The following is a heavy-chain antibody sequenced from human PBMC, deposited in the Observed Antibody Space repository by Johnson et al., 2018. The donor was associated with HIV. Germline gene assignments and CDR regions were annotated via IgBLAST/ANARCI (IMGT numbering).Heavy chain of an antibody. CDR1: RFTFSSYA. Sequence: QVQLVESGGGVVQPGRSLRLSCAASRFTFSSYAMHWVRQAPGKGLEWVAVIWYDGSNKYYADSVKGRFTVSRDNYKNTLYLQMNSLRAEDTAMYYCATSGLTLGSSSSHAFDIWGQGTMVTVSS. D-gene: IGHD6-6*01. CDR3: ATSGLTLGSSSSHAFDI. V-gene: IGHV3-30*04. J-gene: IGHJ3*02. CDR2: IWYDGSNK.